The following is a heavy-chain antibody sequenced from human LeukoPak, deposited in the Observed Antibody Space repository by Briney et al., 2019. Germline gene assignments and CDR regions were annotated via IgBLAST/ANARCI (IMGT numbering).Heavy chain of an antibody. J-gene: IGHJ4*02. D-gene: IGHD4-17*01. Sequence: GGSLRLSCAASGFTFSIYAMSWVRQAPGKGLEWVSTISTTGDDTYYTDSVKGRFTISRDNSKNTLYLQMNSLRAEDTAVYYCAKDILLHGDYVFDYWGQGTLVTVSS. CDR1: GFTFSIYA. CDR2: ISTTGDDT. V-gene: IGHV3-23*01. CDR3: AKDILLHGDYVFDY.